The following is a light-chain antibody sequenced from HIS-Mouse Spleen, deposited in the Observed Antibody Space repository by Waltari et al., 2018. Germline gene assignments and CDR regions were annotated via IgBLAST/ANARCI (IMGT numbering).Light chain of an antibody. V-gene: IGLV1-44*01. CDR2: RNN. CDR3: AAWDDSLNGWV. Sequence: QSVLTQPPSASGTPGQRVTISCSGSSSNIGSNTVNWYQQLPGTAPKLLICRNNERASGGPDRVSGSKSGTSASLAISGLQSEDEADYYCAAWDDSLNGWVFGGGTKLTVL. CDR1: SSNIGSNT. J-gene: IGLJ3*02.